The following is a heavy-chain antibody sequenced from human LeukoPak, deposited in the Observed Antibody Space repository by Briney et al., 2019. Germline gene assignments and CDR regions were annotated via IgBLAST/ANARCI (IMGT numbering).Heavy chain of an antibody. Sequence: PGGPLRLSCAASGFTFSSYAMSWVRQAPGKGLEWVSAKSASGGSTYYADSVKGRFTISRDNSKNTLYLQMNSLRAEDTAVYYCAKVKLGYCSGGSCYADYWGQGTLVTVSS. V-gene: IGHV3-23*01. CDR3: AKVKLGYCSGGSCYADY. CDR1: GFTFSSYA. CDR2: KSASGGST. D-gene: IGHD2-15*01. J-gene: IGHJ4*02.